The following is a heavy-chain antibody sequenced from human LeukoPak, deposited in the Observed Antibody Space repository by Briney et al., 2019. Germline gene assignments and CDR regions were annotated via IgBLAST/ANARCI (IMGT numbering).Heavy chain of an antibody. J-gene: IGHJ3*02. CDR3: ARIGDGFDI. D-gene: IGHD3-10*01. CDR2: ISGSGGST. V-gene: IGHV3-23*01. Sequence: GGSLRLSCAASGFTFSSYGMSWVRQAPGKGLEWVSAISGSGGSTYYADSVKGRFTISRDNAKNSLYVQMNSPRVEDTAVYYCARIGDGFDIWGQGTMVTVSS. CDR1: GFTFSSYG.